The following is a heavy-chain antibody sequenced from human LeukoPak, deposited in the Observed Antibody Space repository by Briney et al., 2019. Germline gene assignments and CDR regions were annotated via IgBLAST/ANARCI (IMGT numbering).Heavy chain of an antibody. CDR2: IHYSGRS. V-gene: IGHV4-59*08. CDR3: ARHEGAAGPFDY. Sequence: PSETLSLTCTVSGGSISSYFWSWIRQPPGKGLDWIGYIHYSGRSDYNASLKRRVTMSVDTSKDQFSLKLSSVTAADTAVYYCARHEGAAGPFDYWGQGTLVTVSS. J-gene: IGHJ4*02. D-gene: IGHD6-13*01. CDR1: GGSISSYF.